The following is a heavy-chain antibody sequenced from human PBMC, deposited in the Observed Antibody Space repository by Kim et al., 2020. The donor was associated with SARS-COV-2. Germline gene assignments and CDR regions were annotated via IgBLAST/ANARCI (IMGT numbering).Heavy chain of an antibody. CDR1: GFTFDDYA. V-gene: IGHV3-9*01. CDR3: AKGWSGYLSWFDP. D-gene: IGHD3-3*01. Sequence: GGSLRLSCAASGFTFDDYAMHWVRQAPGKGLEWVSGISWNSGSIGYADSVKGRFTISRDNAKNSLYLQMNSLRAEDTALYYCAKGWSGYLSWFDPWGQGTLVTVSS. J-gene: IGHJ5*02. CDR2: ISWNSGSI.